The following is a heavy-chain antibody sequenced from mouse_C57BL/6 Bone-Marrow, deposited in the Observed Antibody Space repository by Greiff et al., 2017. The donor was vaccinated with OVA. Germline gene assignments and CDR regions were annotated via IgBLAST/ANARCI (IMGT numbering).Heavy chain of an antibody. V-gene: IGHV1-15*01. Sequence: QVQLKESGAELVRPGASVTLSCKASGYTFTDYEMHWVKQTPVHGLEWIGAIDPETGGTAYNQKFKGKAILTADKSSSTAYMELRSLTSEDSAVYYCTSVVATNFDVWGTGTTVTVSS. J-gene: IGHJ1*03. CDR3: TSVVATNFDV. CDR1: GYTFTDYE. D-gene: IGHD1-1*01. CDR2: IDPETGGT.